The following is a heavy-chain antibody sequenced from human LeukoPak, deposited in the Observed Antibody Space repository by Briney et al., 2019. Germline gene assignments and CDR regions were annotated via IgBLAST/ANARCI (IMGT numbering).Heavy chain of an antibody. J-gene: IGHJ6*02. CDR1: GYTFTGYY. D-gene: IGHD3-3*01. V-gene: IGHV1-2*02. Sequence: ASVKVSCKASGYTFTGYYMHWVRQAPGQGLEWMGWINPNSGGTNYAQKFQGRVTMTRDTSISTAYMELSRLRSDDTAVYYCARDPILRRLGYYYGMDVWGQGTTVTVSS. CDR2: INPNSGGT. CDR3: ARDPILRRLGYYYGMDV.